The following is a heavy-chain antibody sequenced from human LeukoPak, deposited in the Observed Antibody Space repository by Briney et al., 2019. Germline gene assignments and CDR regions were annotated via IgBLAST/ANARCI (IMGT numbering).Heavy chain of an antibody. CDR2: INAGNGNT. Sequence: ASVKVSCKASGYTFTSYAMHWVRQAPGQRLEWMGWINAGNGNTKYSQKFQGRVTITRDTSASTAYMELSSLRSEDTAVYYCARARDIVATKPPPPYFQHWGQGTLVTVSS. CDR1: GYTFTSYA. J-gene: IGHJ1*01. D-gene: IGHD5-12*01. CDR3: ARARDIVATKPPPPYFQH. V-gene: IGHV1-3*01.